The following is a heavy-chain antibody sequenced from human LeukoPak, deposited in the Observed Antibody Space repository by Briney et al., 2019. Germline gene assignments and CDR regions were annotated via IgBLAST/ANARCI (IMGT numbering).Heavy chain of an antibody. V-gene: IGHV3-30*18. D-gene: IGHD3-3*01. CDR2: ISYDGSNK. CDR1: GFTFSSYG. CDR3: AKDSDDFWSGYHNYYYYGMDV. Sequence: GRSLRLSCAASGFTFSSYGMHWVRQAPGKGLEWVAVISYDGSNKYYADSVKGRFTISRDNSKNTLYLQMSSLRAEDTAVYYCAKDSDDFWSGYHNYYYYGMDVWGQGTTVTVSS. J-gene: IGHJ6*02.